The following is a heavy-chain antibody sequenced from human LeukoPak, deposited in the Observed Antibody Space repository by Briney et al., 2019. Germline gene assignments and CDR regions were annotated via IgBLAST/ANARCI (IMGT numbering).Heavy chain of an antibody. D-gene: IGHD3-10*01. CDR1: GYTFTSYG. J-gene: IGHJ5*02. CDR2: ISAYNGNT. V-gene: IGHV1-18*01. Sequence: ASVKVSCKASGYTFTSYGTSWVRQAPGQGLEWMGWISAYNGNTNYAQKLQGRVTMTTDTSTSTAYMELRSLRSDDTAVYYCAIRLWFGELGDWFDPWGQGTLVTVSS. CDR3: AIRLWFGELGDWFDP.